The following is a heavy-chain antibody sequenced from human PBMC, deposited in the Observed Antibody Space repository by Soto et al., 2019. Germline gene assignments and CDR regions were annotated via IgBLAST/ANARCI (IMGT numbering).Heavy chain of an antibody. Sequence: GASVKVSCKASGYTFTGYYMHWVRQAPGQGLEWMGWINSNSGGTNYAQKFQGWVTMTRDTSISTAYMELSRLRSDDTAVYYCATLAVAGNFDYWGQGTLVTVSS. CDR3: ATLAVAGNFDY. CDR2: INSNSGGT. D-gene: IGHD6-19*01. V-gene: IGHV1-2*04. J-gene: IGHJ4*02. CDR1: GYTFTGYY.